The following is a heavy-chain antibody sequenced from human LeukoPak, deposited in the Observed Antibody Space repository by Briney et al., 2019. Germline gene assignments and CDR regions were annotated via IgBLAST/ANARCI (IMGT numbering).Heavy chain of an antibody. CDR3: ARDLERYNSLINDY. J-gene: IGHJ4*02. D-gene: IGHD3-3*01. CDR1: GFTFSSYA. V-gene: IGHV3-30-3*01. CDR2: ISYDGSNK. Sequence: GGSLRLYCAASGFTFSSYAMHWVRQAPGKGLEWVAVISYDGSNKYYADSVKGRFTISRDNSKNTLYLQMNSLRAEDTAVYYCARDLERYNSLINDYWGQGTLVTVSS.